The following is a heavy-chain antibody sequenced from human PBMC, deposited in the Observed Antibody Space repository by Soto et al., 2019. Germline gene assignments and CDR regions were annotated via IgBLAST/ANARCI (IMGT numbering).Heavy chain of an antibody. CDR1: GYTLTAFY. V-gene: IGHV1-2*02. Sequence: ASVKVSCKASGYTLTAFYMNWVRQAPGQGLEWMGWVNPNTGVTKYAQKFQGRVTMTRDTSINTACMELSGLTSDDTAVYYCTTLRLDPWGQGTLVTVSS. J-gene: IGHJ5*02. CDR3: TTLRLDP. CDR2: VNPNTGVT. D-gene: IGHD3-9*01.